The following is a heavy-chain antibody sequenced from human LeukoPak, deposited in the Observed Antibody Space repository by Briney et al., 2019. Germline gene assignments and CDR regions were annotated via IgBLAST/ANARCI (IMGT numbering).Heavy chain of an antibody. CDR1: GGSISSGGYY. Sequence: SETLSLTCTVSGGSISSGGYYWSWIRQHPGKGLEWIGYIYYSGSTYYNPSLKSRVTISVDTSKNQFSLKLSSVTAADTAVYYCARLVPAGDRDYWGQGTLVTVSS. J-gene: IGHJ4*02. CDR2: IYYSGST. D-gene: IGHD7-27*01. V-gene: IGHV4-31*03. CDR3: ARLVPAGDRDY.